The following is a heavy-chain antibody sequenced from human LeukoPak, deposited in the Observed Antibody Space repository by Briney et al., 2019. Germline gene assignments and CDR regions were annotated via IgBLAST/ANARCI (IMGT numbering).Heavy chain of an antibody. CDR1: GFTFSGNY. J-gene: IGHJ4*02. V-gene: IGHV3-66*01. D-gene: IGHD2-15*01. CDR3: ARDGRRGPDCNGGGCYFVPGQ. Sequence: GGSLRLSCAASGFTFSGNYMSWVRQAPGRGLEWVSVIYTGGNTYYSDSVTGGFTISRDSSKNTLYLQMNSLKGEDTAVYYCARDGRRGPDCNGGGCYFVPGQWGQGTVVTVSS. CDR2: IYTGGNT.